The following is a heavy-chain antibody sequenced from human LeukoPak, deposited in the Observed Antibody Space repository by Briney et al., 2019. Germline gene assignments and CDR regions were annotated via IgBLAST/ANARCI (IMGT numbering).Heavy chain of an antibody. CDR1: GGTFSSCA. CDR2: IIPIFGTA. J-gene: IGHJ4*02. CDR3: ARAGTTIFGVAPRETH. D-gene: IGHD3-3*01. V-gene: IGHV1-69*05. Sequence: ASVKVSCKASGGTFSSCAISWVRQAPGQGLEWMGGIIPIFGTANYAQKFQGRVTITTDESTSTAYMELSSLRSEDTAVYYCARAGTTIFGVAPRETHWRQGTLVTVSS.